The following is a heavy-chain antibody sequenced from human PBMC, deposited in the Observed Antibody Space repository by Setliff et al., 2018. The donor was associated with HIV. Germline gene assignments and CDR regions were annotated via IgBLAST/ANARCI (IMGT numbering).Heavy chain of an antibody. CDR1: GGFISSYY. J-gene: IGHJ4*02. Sequence: SETLSLTCTVSGGFISSYYWNWIRQPAGKGLEWIGRIYTSGSTNYNPSLKSRVTMSVDTSKNQFSLKLSSVTAADTAVYYCASPTSDLYSGSPEWGQGTLVTVSS. CDR3: ASPTSDLYSGSPE. V-gene: IGHV4-4*07. CDR2: IYTSGST. D-gene: IGHD1-26*01.